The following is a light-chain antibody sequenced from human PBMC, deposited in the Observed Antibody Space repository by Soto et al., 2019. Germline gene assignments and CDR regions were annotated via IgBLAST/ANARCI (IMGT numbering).Light chain of an antibody. J-gene: IGKJ1*01. CDR3: QQLNSYPPLT. CDR2: AAS. CDR1: QGIGSY. Sequence: DVQLTQSPSFLSTSVGDRVTITCRASQGIGSYLAWYQQKPGKAPKLLIYAASTLQSGVPSRFSGSGSGTEFTLTISSLQPEDFATYYCQQLNSYPPLTFGQGTKVDIK. V-gene: IGKV1-9*01.